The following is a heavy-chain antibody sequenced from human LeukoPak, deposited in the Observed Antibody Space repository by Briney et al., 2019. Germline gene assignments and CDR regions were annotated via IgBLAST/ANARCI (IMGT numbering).Heavy chain of an antibody. J-gene: IGHJ3*02. V-gene: IGHV1-2*02. D-gene: IGHD3-10*01. Sequence: GASVTVSCKASGYTFTGYYMHWVRQAPGQGLEWMGWINPNSGGTNYAQKFQGRVTMTRDTSISTAYMELSRLRSDDTAVYYCAREDYYGSGSYNAFDIWGQGTMVTVSS. CDR2: INPNSGGT. CDR3: AREDYYGSGSYNAFDI. CDR1: GYTFTGYY.